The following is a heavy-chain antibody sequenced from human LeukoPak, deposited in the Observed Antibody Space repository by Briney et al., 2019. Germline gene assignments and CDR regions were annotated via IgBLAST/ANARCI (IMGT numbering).Heavy chain of an antibody. CDR2: IHHSGST. D-gene: IGHD3-10*01. V-gene: IGHV4-38-2*01. J-gene: IGHJ6*03. Sequence: TETLSLTCAVSSSSITSDCYWGWIRQPPVKGLEWIGSIHHSGSTYYNPSLKSRVTIAVDTSKNQFSLNLNSVTAADTAMYYCVRLRNGSRNYYYYYMDVWGKGTTVTVSS. CDR3: VRLRNGSRNYYYYYMDV. CDR1: SSSITSDCY.